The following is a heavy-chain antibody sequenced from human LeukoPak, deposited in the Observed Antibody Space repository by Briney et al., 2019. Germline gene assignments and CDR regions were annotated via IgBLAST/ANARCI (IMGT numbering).Heavy chain of an antibody. CDR2: ISGSGDST. J-gene: IGHJ4*02. CDR1: GFTFSSYA. CDR3: AKPLVSDYYDSSGYWGY. V-gene: IGHV3-23*01. D-gene: IGHD3-22*01. Sequence: GGSLRLSCAASGFTFSSYAMSWVRQAPGKGLEWVSAISGSGDSTYYSDSVKGRFTISRDNSKNTLYVQMNSLRAEDTAAYYCAKPLVSDYYDSSGYWGYWGQGTLVTVSS.